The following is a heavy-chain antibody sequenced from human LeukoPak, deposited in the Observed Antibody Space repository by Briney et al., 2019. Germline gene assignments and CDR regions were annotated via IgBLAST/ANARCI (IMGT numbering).Heavy chain of an antibody. Sequence: QPGGSLRLSCSASGFTFSNPWMNWVRQAPGKRLECVSYISSSGSTIYYADSVKGRFTISRDNAKNSLYLQMNSLRAEDTAVYYCARDLPLYSSGWYLGAFDIWGQGTMVTVSS. CDR2: ISSSGSTI. CDR1: GFTFSNPW. J-gene: IGHJ3*02. D-gene: IGHD6-19*01. CDR3: ARDLPLYSSGWYLGAFDI. V-gene: IGHV3-48*04.